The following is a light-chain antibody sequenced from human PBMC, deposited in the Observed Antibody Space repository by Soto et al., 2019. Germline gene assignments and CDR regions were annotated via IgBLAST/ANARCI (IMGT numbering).Light chain of an antibody. CDR3: QQSYSTPRT. V-gene: IGKV1-39*01. J-gene: IGKJ1*01. CDR1: QSISSY. Sequence: DIQMTQSPSSLSASVGDSLTIACRASQSISSYLNWYQQKPGKAPKLLIYAASSLQSGVPSRFSGSGSGTDFTLTISSLQPEDFATYYCQQSYSTPRTFGQGTKVDIK. CDR2: AAS.